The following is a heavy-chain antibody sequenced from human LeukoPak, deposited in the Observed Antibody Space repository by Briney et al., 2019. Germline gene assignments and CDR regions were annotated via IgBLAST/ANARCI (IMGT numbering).Heavy chain of an antibody. D-gene: IGHD1-26*01. V-gene: IGHV1-69*05. CDR2: IIPIFGTA. Sequence: SVTVSCKSSGGTFSCYAISWVRQAPAQGLEWMGGIIPIFGTANYAQKFQGSGTITTYESTSKAYMALSSLRAGDTDVYYCARDRRVGATHNWFDPWGKGTLVTVSS. CDR3: ARDRRVGATHNWFDP. J-gene: IGHJ5*02. CDR1: GGTFSCYA.